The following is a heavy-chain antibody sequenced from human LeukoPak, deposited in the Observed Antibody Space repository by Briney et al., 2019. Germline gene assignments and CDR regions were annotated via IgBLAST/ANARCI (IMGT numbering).Heavy chain of an antibody. Sequence: SVKVSCKASGGTFSSYAISWVRQAPGQGLEWMGGIIPIFGTANYAQKFQGRVTITADKSTSTAYMELSSLRSEDTAVYYCASGGYDFWSGLVKNFDCWGQGTLVTVSS. CDR3: ASGGYDFWSGLVKNFDC. J-gene: IGHJ4*02. CDR1: GGTFSSYA. CDR2: IIPIFGTA. D-gene: IGHD3-3*01. V-gene: IGHV1-69*06.